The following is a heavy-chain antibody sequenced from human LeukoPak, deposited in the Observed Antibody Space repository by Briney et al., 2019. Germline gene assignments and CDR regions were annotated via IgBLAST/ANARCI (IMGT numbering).Heavy chain of an antibody. CDR2: INSDGGSS. V-gene: IGHV3-64D*06. J-gene: IGHJ3*02. D-gene: IGHD3-10*01. CDR1: GFSFNNYA. Sequence: GESLKISCSASGFSFNNYAVHWVRQAPGKGLEYVSGINSDGGSSHYADSAKGRFTISRDNSKNALYLQLSSLRPEDTALYYCVKTMVVFGGLIRTDAFDIWGQGTMVTVSS. CDR3: VKTMVVFGGLIRTDAFDI.